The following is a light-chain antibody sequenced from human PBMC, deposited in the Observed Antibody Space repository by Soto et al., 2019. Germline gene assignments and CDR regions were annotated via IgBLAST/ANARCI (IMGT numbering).Light chain of an antibody. CDR2: AAS. J-gene: IGKJ4*01. CDR3: PQLNSYPLS. CDR1: QGISSS. V-gene: IGKV1-9*01. Sequence: DIQLTQSPSFLSASVGDRVTFTCRASQGISSSLAWYQEKPGKAPKLLIYAASTWQSGVPARFSGSGSGTEFTLRIRSPPPEEFATDYCPQLNSYPLSFGGGTKVNIK.